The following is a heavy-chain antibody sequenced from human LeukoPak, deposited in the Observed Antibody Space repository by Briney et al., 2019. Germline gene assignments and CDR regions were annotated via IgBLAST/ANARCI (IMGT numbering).Heavy chain of an antibody. CDR3: AKAYYYDSSGYYAPPDN. D-gene: IGHD3-22*01. J-gene: IGHJ4*02. CDR1: GFTFDDYA. CDR2: ISWNRGSI. V-gene: IGHV3-9*01. Sequence: GRSLTLSCAASGFTFDDYAMHWVRQAPGKGLEWVSGISWNRGSIGYADSVQGRFTISRDNANNSLYLQMNSLRAEDTALYYCAKAYYYDSSGYYAPPDNWGQGTLVTVSS.